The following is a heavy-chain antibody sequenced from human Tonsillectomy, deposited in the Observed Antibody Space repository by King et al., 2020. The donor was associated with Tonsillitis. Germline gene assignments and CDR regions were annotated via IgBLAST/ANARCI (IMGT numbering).Heavy chain of an antibody. CDR3: AKLLKQWLLDYSYGMDV. CDR1: GFTFSNYV. D-gene: IGHD6-19*01. CDR2: ISFSGDNT. Sequence: EVQLVESGGGLVQPGGSLRLSCAASGFTFSNYVMVWVRQAPGKGLEWVSAISFSGDNTYYADSVKGRFTISRDNSKNTLYLHMNSLRAGDTAVYYCAKLLKQWLLDYSYGMDVWGQGSTVTVSS. V-gene: IGHV3-23*04. J-gene: IGHJ6*02.